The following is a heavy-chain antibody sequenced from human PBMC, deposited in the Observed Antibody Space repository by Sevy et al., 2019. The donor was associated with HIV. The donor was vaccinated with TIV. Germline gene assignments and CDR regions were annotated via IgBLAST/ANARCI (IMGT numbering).Heavy chain of an antibody. V-gene: IGHV1-46*03. CDR2: INPSGGST. CDR1: GYTFTSYY. D-gene: IGHD3-10*01. Sequence: ASVKVSCKASGYTFTSYYMHWVRQAPGQGLEWMGIINPSGGSTSYPQKFQGRVTMTRDTSTSTVYMELSSLRSEDTAVYYCARMVWGVYYYYGMDVWGQGTTVTVSS. CDR3: ARMVWGVYYYYGMDV. J-gene: IGHJ6*02.